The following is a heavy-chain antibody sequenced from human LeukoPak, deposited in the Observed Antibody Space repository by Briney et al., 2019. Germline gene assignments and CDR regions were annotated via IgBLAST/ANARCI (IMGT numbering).Heavy chain of an antibody. Sequence: SETLSLTCTVSGGSISPYFWSWIRQPPGKGLEWIGYVSYSGSTNYNSSLQSRVTISVDTSKNQFSLKLRSVTAADTAVYYCARGTIVRGRGFDYWGQGTLVTVSS. J-gene: IGHJ4*02. CDR3: ARGTIVRGRGFDY. D-gene: IGHD3-10*01. V-gene: IGHV4-59*01. CDR1: GGSISPYF. CDR2: VSYSGST.